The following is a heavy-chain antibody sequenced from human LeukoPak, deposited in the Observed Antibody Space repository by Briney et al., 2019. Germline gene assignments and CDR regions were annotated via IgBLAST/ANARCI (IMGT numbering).Heavy chain of an antibody. CDR3: ARDKVVVGSTNWFDP. Sequence: SETLSLTCTVSGYSISSGYYWGWIRQPPGKGLEWIGSIYHSGSTYYNPSLKSRVTISVDTSKNQFSLKLSSVTAADTAVYYCARDKVVVGSTNWFDPWGQGTLVTVSS. CDR2: IYHSGST. CDR1: GYSISSGYY. V-gene: IGHV4-38-2*02. D-gene: IGHD2-15*01. J-gene: IGHJ5*02.